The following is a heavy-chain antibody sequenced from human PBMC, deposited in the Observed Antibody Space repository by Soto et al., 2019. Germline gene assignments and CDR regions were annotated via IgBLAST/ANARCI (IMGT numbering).Heavy chain of an antibody. CDR1: GGTFSSYT. V-gene: IGHV1-69*08. CDR2: IIPILGIA. Sequence: QVQLVQSGAEVKKPGSSVKVSCKASGGTFSSYTISWVRQAPGQGLEWMGRIIPILGIANYAQKFQGRVTXTXXKSTSTAYMELSSLRSEDTAVYYCAREGEGSMIVEWGQGTLVTVSS. D-gene: IGHD3-22*01. CDR3: AREGEGSMIVE. J-gene: IGHJ4*02.